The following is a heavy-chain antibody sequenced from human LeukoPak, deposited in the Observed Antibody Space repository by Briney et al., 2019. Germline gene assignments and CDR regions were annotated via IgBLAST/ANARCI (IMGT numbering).Heavy chain of an antibody. CDR1: GFNFSNYG. CDR2: IRYDGSNT. J-gene: IGHJ4*02. CDR3: GRGLRYSSSWHSGDY. D-gene: IGHD6-13*01. Sequence: GGSLRLSCAVSGFNFSNYGMHWVRQAPGRGLEWVTFIRYDGSNTYNADSVKGRFSILRDNSKNTLYLQMNGLRTEDTAVYFCGRGLRYSSSWHSGDYWGQGSLVIVSS. V-gene: IGHV3-30*02.